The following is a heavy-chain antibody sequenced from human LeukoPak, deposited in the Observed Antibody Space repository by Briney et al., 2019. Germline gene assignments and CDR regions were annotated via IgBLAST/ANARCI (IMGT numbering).Heavy chain of an antibody. CDR3: ARAVTMVRPFDY. Sequence: PSETLSLTCTVSGCSISSYYWSWIRQPPGKGLEWIGYIYHSGRTYYNPSLKSRVTISVDRSKNQFSLKLSSVTAADTAVYYCARAVTMVRPFDYWGQGTLVTVSS. V-gene: IGHV4-59*12. CDR1: GCSISSYY. J-gene: IGHJ4*02. CDR2: IYHSGRT. D-gene: IGHD3-10*01.